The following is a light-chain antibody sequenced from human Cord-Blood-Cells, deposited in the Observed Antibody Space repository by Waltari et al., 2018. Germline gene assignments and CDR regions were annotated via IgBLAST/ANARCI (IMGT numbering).Light chain of an antibody. CDR1: GSDVGGYNY. Sequence: QSALTQPRSVSGSPGQSVTISCTGTGSDVGGYNYVFWYQQHPGKAPKLMIYDVSKRPSGVPDRFSGSKSGNTASLTISGLQAEDEADYYCCSYAGSYTFVFGTGTKVTVL. J-gene: IGLJ1*01. CDR2: DVS. CDR3: CSYAGSYTFV. V-gene: IGLV2-11*01.